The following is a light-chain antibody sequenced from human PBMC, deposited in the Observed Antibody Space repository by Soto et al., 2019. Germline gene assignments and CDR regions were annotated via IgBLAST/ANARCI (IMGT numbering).Light chain of an antibody. CDR1: XXXIGTNT. J-gene: IGLJ1*01. V-gene: IGLV1-44*01. Sequence: QRXTIXXXXXXXXIGTNTVQWHQQLPGTAPKLLMYGDNQRPSGVPDRFSGSKSGTSASLAITGLQSGDEANYYCAAWDDGLNGYDFGTGAKVTVL. CDR3: AAWDDGLNGYD. CDR2: GDN.